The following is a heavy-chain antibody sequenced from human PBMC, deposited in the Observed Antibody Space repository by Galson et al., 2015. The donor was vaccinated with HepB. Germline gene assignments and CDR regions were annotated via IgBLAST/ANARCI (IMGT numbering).Heavy chain of an antibody. CDR2: IIPIFGTA. Sequence: SVKVSCKAPGGTFSSYAISWVRQAPGQGLEWMGGIIPIFGTANYAQKFQGRVTITADESTSTAYMELSSLRSEDTAVYYCARVSNYYDSSGYARFDYWGQGTLVTVSS. D-gene: IGHD3-22*01. J-gene: IGHJ4*02. CDR3: ARVSNYYDSSGYARFDY. V-gene: IGHV1-69*13. CDR1: GGTFSSYA.